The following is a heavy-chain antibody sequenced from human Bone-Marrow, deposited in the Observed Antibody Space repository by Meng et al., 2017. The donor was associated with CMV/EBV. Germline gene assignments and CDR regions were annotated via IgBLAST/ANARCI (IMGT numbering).Heavy chain of an antibody. CDR2: IHYSGNI. V-gene: IGHV4-59*01. CDR1: GGSISSYY. Sequence: GSLRLSCTVSGGSISSYYWSWIRRPPGKGLEYIGCIHYSGNINYNPSLKSRITISVDTSKNQFSLKLGSVTAADTAVYYCARDNTQWFGELQYYYGMYVWGQGTTVTVSS. CDR3: ARDNTQWFGELQYYYGMYV. D-gene: IGHD3-10*01. J-gene: IGHJ6*02.